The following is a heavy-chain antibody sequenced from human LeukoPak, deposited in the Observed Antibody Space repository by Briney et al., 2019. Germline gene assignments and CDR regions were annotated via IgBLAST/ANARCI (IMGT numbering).Heavy chain of an antibody. CDR2: IYYSGST. CDR3: AREPGYGSGSPGYFDL. J-gene: IGHJ2*01. CDR1: GGSISSYY. Sequence: PSETLSLTCTVSGGSISSYYWSWIRQPPGKGLEWRGYIYYSGSTNYNPSLKSRVTISVDTSKNQFSLKLSSVTAADTAVYYCAREPGYGSGSPGYFDLWGRGTLVTVSS. D-gene: IGHD3-10*01. V-gene: IGHV4-59*01.